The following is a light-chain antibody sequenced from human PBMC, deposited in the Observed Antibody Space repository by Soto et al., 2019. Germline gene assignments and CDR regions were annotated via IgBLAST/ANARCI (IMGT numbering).Light chain of an antibody. J-gene: IGLJ3*02. CDR1: SSNIGAGRD. CDR2: DSN. Sequence: QSVLTQPPSVSGAPGQRVIISCTGSSSNIGAGRDVHWYRQFPGEAPKFLISDSNHRPSGVPDRFSVSKSGASASLAISGLQSEDEADYYCASWDDSLNGWVFGGGTKLTVL. V-gene: IGLV1-40*01. CDR3: ASWDDSLNGWV.